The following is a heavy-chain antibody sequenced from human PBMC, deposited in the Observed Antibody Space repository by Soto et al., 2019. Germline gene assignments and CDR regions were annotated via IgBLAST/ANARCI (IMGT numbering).Heavy chain of an antibody. Sequence: EVQLLESGGGLVQPGGSLRLSCVASGFTFNNYGMTWVRQAAGKGLELVSGTTVSGGETYYADSVRGRVTISRDKSKSTLPVQMNSMRADDTAVYYCGKGGTGDVGNHWGQGTLVTVSS. D-gene: IGHD3-16*01. CDR2: TTVSGGET. J-gene: IGHJ1*01. CDR3: GKGGTGDVGNH. CDR1: GFTFNNYG. V-gene: IGHV3-23*01.